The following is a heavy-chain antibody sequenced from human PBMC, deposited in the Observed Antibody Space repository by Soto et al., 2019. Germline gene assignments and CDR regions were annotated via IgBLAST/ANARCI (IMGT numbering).Heavy chain of an antibody. J-gene: IGHJ4*02. CDR3: ARRGSGSYSDY. V-gene: IGHV3-23*01. CDR1: GFTFSSYA. Sequence: EVQLLESGGGLVQPGGSLRLSCAASGFTFSSYAMRWVRQAPVKGLEWVSAISGSGDSTYYADSVKGRFTISRDNSKNTLYPQMNSLRAADTAVYYCARRGSGSYSDYWGQGTLVTVSS. D-gene: IGHD1-26*01. CDR2: ISGSGDST.